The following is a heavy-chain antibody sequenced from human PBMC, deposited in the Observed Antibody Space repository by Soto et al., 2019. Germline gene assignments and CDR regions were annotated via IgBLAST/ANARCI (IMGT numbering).Heavy chain of an antibody. CDR1: GGSISSGGYY. V-gene: IGHV4-61*08. Sequence: PSETLSLTCAVSGGSISSGGYYWSWIRQPPGKGLEWIGYIYYSGSTTYNPSLKSRVTISVDTSKNQFSLKLTSVTAADTAVYYCAIDRLTEQQLGGYYYYAMDVWGQGTTVTVSS. CDR2: IYYSGST. J-gene: IGHJ6*02. D-gene: IGHD6-13*01. CDR3: AIDRLTEQQLGGYYYYAMDV.